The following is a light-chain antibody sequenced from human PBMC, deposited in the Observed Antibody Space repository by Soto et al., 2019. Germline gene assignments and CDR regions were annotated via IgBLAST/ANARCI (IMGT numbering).Light chain of an antibody. CDR1: SSDVGGSNY. V-gene: IGLV2-11*01. J-gene: IGLJ2*01. Sequence: QSVLTQPRSVSGSPGQSVTISCTGTSSDVGGSNYVSWYQQHPGKAPKLMIYDVNKRPSGVPDRFSGSKSGNTASLTISGLQAEDEADYYCCSYAGSYTLVFGGGTKVTVL. CDR2: DVN. CDR3: CSYAGSYTLV.